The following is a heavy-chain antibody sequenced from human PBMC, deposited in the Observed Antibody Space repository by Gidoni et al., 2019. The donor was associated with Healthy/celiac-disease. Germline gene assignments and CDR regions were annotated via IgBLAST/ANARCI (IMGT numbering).Heavy chain of an antibody. Sequence: QLQLQESGPGLVKPSETLSLTCTVSGGSISSSSYYWGWIRQPPGKGLEWIGSIYYSGSTYYNPSLKSRVTISVDTSKNQFSLKLSSVTAADTAVYYCARQDGDYEARDFDYWGQGTLVTVSS. CDR3: ARQDGDYEARDFDY. CDR2: IYYSGST. CDR1: GGSISSSSYY. V-gene: IGHV4-39*01. J-gene: IGHJ4*02. D-gene: IGHD4-17*01.